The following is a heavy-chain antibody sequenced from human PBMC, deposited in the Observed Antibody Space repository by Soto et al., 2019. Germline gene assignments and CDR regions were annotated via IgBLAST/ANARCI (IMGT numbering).Heavy chain of an antibody. J-gene: IGHJ4*02. CDR2: INPKTGDT. CDR3: AKDEAGSYEY. Sequence: ASVKVSCKSSGYTFTGHNIHWVRQAPGQGLEWMGLINPKTGDTYYAQNFQSRVTTTRDTSISTAYMELSSLRSDDTAVYYCAKDEAGSYEYWGQGTQVTVSS. D-gene: IGHD1-26*01. CDR1: GYTFTGHN. V-gene: IGHV1-2*02.